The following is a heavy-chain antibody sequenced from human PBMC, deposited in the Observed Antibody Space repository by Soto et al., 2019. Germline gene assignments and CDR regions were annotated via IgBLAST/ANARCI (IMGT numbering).Heavy chain of an antibody. CDR3: ATDSGSLNGGY. D-gene: IGHD3-10*01. J-gene: IGHJ4*02. Sequence: QVQLVQSGAEVKKPGASVKVSCKASGYTFTSYYMHWVRQAPGQGLEWMEIINPSGGSTSYAQKFQGRVTMTRDTSTSTVYMELSSLRSEDTAVYYCATDSGSLNGGYWGQGTLVTVSS. CDR2: INPSGGST. CDR1: GYTFTSYY. V-gene: IGHV1-46*03.